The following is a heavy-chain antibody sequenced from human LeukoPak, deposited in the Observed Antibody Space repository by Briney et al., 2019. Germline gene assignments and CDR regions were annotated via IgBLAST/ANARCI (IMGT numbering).Heavy chain of an antibody. J-gene: IGHJ4*02. D-gene: IGHD3-9*01. Sequence: ASVKVSCKASGYTFTSYDINWVRQAPGQGLEWMGWINPNSGGTNYAQKFQGWVTITRDTSISTAYMELSRLRSDDTAVYYCARGDDILTGYLYYFGYWGQGTLVTVSS. V-gene: IGHV1-2*04. CDR1: GYTFTSYD. CDR3: ARGDDILTGYLYYFGY. CDR2: INPNSGGT.